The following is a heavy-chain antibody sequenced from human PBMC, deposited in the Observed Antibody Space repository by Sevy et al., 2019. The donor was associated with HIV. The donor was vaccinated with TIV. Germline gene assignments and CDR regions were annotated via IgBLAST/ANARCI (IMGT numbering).Heavy chain of an antibody. CDR1: GFTFSSYA. CDR2: ISYDGSNK. J-gene: IGHJ6*02. D-gene: IGHD3-10*01. CDR3: ARGTTMVRGVVLAYYYYYGMDV. Sequence: GGSLRLSCAASGFTFSSYAMHWVRQAPGKGLEWVAVISYDGSNKYYADSVKGRFTISRDNSKNTLYLKMNSLRAEDTAVYYCARGTTMVRGVVLAYYYYYGMDVWGQGTTVTVSS. V-gene: IGHV3-30-3*01.